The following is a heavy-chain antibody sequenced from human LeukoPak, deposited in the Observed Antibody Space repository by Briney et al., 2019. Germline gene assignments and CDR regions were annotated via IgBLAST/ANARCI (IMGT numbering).Heavy chain of an antibody. CDR1: GGSFSGYY. V-gene: IGHV4-34*01. CDR2: INHSGST. D-gene: IGHD3-10*01. J-gene: IGHJ4*02. CDR3: ARFYGSGSYYFIAAYFGY. Sequence: SETESLTCAVYGGSFSGYYWSWVRQPPGKGLEWIGEINHSGSTNYNPSLKSRVTISVDTSKNQFSLKLSSVTAADTAVYYCARFYGSGSYYFIAAYFGYWGQGTLVTVSS.